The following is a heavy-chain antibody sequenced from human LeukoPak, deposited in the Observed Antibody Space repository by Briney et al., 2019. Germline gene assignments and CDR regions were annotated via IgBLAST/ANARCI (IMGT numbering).Heavy chain of an antibody. CDR3: ARLRYFDSSGYYPA. CDR1: SGSISSYY. J-gene: IGHJ5*02. CDR2: IYTSGST. Sequence: SETLSLTCTVSSGSISSYYWSWIRQPPGKGLEWIGYIYTSGSTNYNPSLKSRVTRSVDTSKNQFSLKLSSVTAADTAVYYCARLRYFDSSGYYPAWGQGTLVTVSS. V-gene: IGHV4-4*09. D-gene: IGHD3-22*01.